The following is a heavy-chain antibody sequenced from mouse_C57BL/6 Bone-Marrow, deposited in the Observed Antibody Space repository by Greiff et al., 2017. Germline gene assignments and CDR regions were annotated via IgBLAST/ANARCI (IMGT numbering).Heavy chain of an antibody. V-gene: IGHV5-15*01. CDR2: ISNLAYSN. Sequence: DVQLVESGGGLVQPGGSLKLSCAASGFTFSDYGMAWVRQAPRKGPEWVAFISNLAYSNYYADTVTGRFTISRENAKNTLYLEMSSLRSEDTAMYYCARRYYGSSYGFDGWGTAATVTVSS. J-gene: IGHJ1*03. CDR1: GFTFSDYG. CDR3: ARRYYGSSYGFDG. D-gene: IGHD1-1*01.